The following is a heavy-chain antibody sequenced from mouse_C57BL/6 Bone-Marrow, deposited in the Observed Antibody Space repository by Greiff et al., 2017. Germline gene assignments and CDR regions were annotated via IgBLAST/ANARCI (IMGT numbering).Heavy chain of an antibody. J-gene: IGHJ2*01. CDR1: GYTFTSYW. D-gene: IGHD2-5*01. V-gene: IGHV1-61*01. CDR2: IYPSDSET. CDR3: ARRAYYSNFFDY. Sequence: QVQLQQPGAELVRPGSSVKLSCKASGYTFTSYWMDWVKQRPGQGLEWIGNIYPSDSETHYNQKFKDKATLTVEKSSSTAYMQLSSLTSEDSAVYYCARRAYYSNFFDYWGQGTTLTVSS.